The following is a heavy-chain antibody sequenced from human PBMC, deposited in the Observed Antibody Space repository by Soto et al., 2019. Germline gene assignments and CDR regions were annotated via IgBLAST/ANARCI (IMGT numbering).Heavy chain of an antibody. CDR3: ARGPRVSSTGTGAH. J-gene: IGHJ4*02. CDR2: ISDDGPTA. CDR1: GFTFSAYW. D-gene: IGHD1-1*01. Sequence: GGSLRLSCAVSGFTFSAYWMHWVRQVPGKGLTWVSRISDDGPTATYADSVKGRFIISRDNAKNTLYLEMNTLRADDSGLYYCARGPRVSSTGTGAHWGRGTLVTVSS. V-gene: IGHV3-74*01.